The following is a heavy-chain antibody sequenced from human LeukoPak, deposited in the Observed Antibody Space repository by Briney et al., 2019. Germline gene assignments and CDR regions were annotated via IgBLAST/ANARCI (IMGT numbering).Heavy chain of an antibody. J-gene: IGHJ5*02. Sequence: HPGGSLRLSCAASGFTVSRNYMSWVRQAPGKGLEWVSVIYSGGSTYYADSVKGRFTISRDNSKNTLYLQMNSLRAEDTAVYYCARDSPVHNWFDPWGQGTLVTVSS. CDR2: IYSGGST. CDR1: GFTVSRNY. V-gene: IGHV3-66*01. CDR3: ARDSPVHNWFDP.